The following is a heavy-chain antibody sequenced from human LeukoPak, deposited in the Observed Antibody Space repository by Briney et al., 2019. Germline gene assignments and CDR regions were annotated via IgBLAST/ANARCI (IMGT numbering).Heavy chain of an antibody. J-gene: IGHJ5*01. CDR1: GFTDSVTH. CDR2: MYTGGTT. Sequence: GGSLRLSCTASGFTDSVTHMTWVRQAPQKGLEWVSAMYTGGTTYYADSVTGRFTVSRDTSRNTLFLHMNNLRAEDTAVYYCAKDEATSGGGLASWGQGTLVIVSS. CDR3: AKDEATSGGGLAS. V-gene: IGHV3-53*01. D-gene: IGHD3-16*01.